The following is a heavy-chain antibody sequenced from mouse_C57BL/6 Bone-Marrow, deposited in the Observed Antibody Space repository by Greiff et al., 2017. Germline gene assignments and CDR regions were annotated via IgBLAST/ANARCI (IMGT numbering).Heavy chain of an antibody. J-gene: IGHJ1*03. CDR2: INPSNGGT. Sequence: QVQLQQPGTELVKPGASVKLSCKASGYTFTSYWMHWVKQRPGQGLEWIGNINPSNGGTNYNEKFQSKATLTVDKSSSTAYMQLSSLTSEDSAVYYCARAGDGYYLYWYFDVWGTGTTVTVSS. CDR1: GYTFTSYW. D-gene: IGHD2-3*01. V-gene: IGHV1-53*01. CDR3: ARAGDGYYLYWYFDV.